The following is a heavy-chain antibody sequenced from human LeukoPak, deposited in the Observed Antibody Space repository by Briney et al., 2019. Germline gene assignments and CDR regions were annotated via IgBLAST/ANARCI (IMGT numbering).Heavy chain of an antibody. CDR2: IYYSGST. Sequence: SQTLSLTCTVSGGSFSSGDYYWNWIRQPPGKGLEWIVNIYYSGSTSYNPSLKSRVTISIDTSKNQFSLNLTSVTAADTAVYYCARADTYLDYGGQGILVTVSA. J-gene: IGHJ4*02. V-gene: IGHV4-30-4*08. CDR3: ARADTYLDY. D-gene: IGHD5-18*01. CDR1: GGSFSSGDYY.